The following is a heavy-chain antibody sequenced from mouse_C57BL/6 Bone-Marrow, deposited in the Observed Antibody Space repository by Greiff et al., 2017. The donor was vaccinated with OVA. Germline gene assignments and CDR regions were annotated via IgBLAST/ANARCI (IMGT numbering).Heavy chain of an antibody. CDR2: IYPRSGNT. V-gene: IGHV1-81*01. J-gene: IGHJ3*01. Sequence: VQRVESGAELARPGASVKLSCKASGYTFTSYGISWVKQRTGQGLEGIGEIYPRSGNTYYNEKFKGKATLTADKSSSTAYMELRSLTSEDSAVYFCARSGTRFAYWGQGTLVTVSA. D-gene: IGHD4-1*01. CDR1: GYTFTSYG. CDR3: ARSGTRFAY.